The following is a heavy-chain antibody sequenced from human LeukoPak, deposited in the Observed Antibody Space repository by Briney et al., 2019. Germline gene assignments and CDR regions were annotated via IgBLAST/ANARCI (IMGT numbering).Heavy chain of an antibody. J-gene: IGHJ4*02. V-gene: IGHV3-53*01. CDR2: IYSGGST. CDR1: GFTASSNY. Sequence: PGSSLRLSCAASGFTASSNYNCWVRQAPGEGLEWVSVIYSGGSTYYADSVKGRFTISRDNSKNTLYLQMNSLRAEDTAVYYCVRGDYGDYTLFDYWGQGTLVTVSS. CDR3: VRGDYGDYTLFDY. D-gene: IGHD4-17*01.